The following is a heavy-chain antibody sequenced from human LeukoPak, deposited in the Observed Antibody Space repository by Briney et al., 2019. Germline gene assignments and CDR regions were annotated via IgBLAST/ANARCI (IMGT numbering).Heavy chain of an antibody. Sequence: SETLSLTCAVYGGSFSGYYWSWIRQPPGKGLEWIGEINDSGCTNYNPSLKSRVTMSVDTSKNQISLKLTSVTAADTAVYYCARGPYSSSWYYYYYYMDVWGKGTTVTVSS. CDR2: INDSGCT. V-gene: IGHV4-34*01. D-gene: IGHD6-13*01. CDR1: GGSFSGYY. CDR3: ARGPYSSSWYYYYYYMDV. J-gene: IGHJ6*03.